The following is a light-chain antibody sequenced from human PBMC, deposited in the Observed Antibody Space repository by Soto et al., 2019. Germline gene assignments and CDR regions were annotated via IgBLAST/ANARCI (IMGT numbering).Light chain of an antibody. CDR1: QTVSNN. CDR3: QQYHKWPPFT. V-gene: IGKV3-15*01. CDR2: GAS. J-gene: IGKJ4*01. Sequence: EIVMTQSPATLSMSPGERVSISCRASQTVSNNLAWYQQKPGQAPRLLIYGASTRAIGVAARFSGSGSGTEFTLTITSLQSEDYAVYYCQQYHKWPPFTFGGGTVVEIK.